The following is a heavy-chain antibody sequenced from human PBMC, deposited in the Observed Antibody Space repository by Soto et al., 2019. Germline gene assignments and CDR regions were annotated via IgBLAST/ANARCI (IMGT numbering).Heavy chain of an antibody. D-gene: IGHD3-10*01. CDR3: ADPGSTDLDV. CDR2: ISNDGSKE. V-gene: IGHV3-30*03. CDR1: GFTFSSYG. J-gene: IGHJ6*02. Sequence: QVRLVESGGGVVQPGRSLRLSCVASGFTFSSYGMHWVRQAPGKGLEWVAVISNDGSKEYYAASVKGRFTISRDNSKNMLFLQMNSLRAEDTAVYYCADPGSTDLDVWGQGTTVTVSS.